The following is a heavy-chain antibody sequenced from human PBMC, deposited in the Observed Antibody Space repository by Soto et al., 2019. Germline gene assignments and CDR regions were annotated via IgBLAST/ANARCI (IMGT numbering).Heavy chain of an antibody. CDR2: IYYSGST. CDR1: GGSISSYY. D-gene: IGHD3-10*01. Sequence: QVQLQESGPGLVKPSETLSLTCTVSGGSISSYYWSWIRQPPGKGLEWIGYIYYSGSTNYNPSLKSRVTISVDTSKNQFSLKLSSVTAADRAVYYCARVKDRGVIFWGQGTLVTVSS. J-gene: IGHJ4*02. CDR3: ARVKDRGVIF. V-gene: IGHV4-59*01.